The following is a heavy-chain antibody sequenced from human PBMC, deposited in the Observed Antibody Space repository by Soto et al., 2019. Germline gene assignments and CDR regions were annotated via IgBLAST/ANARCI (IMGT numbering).Heavy chain of an antibody. V-gene: IGHV3-23*04. CDR3: AIGGAYCYGDCTRAH. D-gene: IGHD2-21*02. CDR2: ISGSGVDT. Sequence: EVQVVQSGGGSVQPGGSPRLSFEASGFTVSGYGMTWVRQAPGKGLEWVAGISGSGVDTKYADSVKGRFIIARDNSMNKMYLQMNNLRVEDTAVYFCAIGGAYCYGDCTRAHWGQGTLVTVSS. CDR1: GFTVSGYG. J-gene: IGHJ4*02.